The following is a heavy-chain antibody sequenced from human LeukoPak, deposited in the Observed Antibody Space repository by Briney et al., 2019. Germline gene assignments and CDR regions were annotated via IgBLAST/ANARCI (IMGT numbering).Heavy chain of an antibody. CDR3: AGDRGSYSANWFDP. CDR1: GYTFTSYG. D-gene: IGHD1-26*01. J-gene: IGHJ5*02. V-gene: IGHV1-18*01. CDR2: ISAYNGNT. Sequence: ASVKVSCKASGYTFTSYGISWVRQAPGRGLEWMGWISAYNGNTNYAQKLQGRVTMTTDTSTSTAYMELRSLRSDDTAVYYCAGDRGSYSANWFDPWGQGTLVTVSS.